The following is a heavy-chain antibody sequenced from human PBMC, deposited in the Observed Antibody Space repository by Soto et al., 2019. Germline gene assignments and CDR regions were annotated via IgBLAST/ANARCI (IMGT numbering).Heavy chain of an antibody. V-gene: IGHV1-8*01. J-gene: IGHJ6*02. CDR1: GYTFTSYD. CDR3: ARGDPAGYRSGWDKDGMDV. Sequence: ASVKVSCKASGYTFTSYDIHWVRQATGQGLEWMGWMNPNSGNTGYAQKFQGRVTMTRNTSISTAYMELSSLRSEDTAVYYCARGDPAGYRSGWDKDGMDVWGQATRVTVSS. D-gene: IGHD6-19*01. CDR2: MNPNSGNT.